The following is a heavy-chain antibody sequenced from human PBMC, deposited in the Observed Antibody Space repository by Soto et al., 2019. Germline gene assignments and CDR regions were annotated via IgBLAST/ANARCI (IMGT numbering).Heavy chain of an antibody. CDR2: IIPIFGTA. V-gene: IGHV1-69*12. J-gene: IGHJ4*02. CDR1: GGTFSSYA. Sequence: QVQLVQSGAEVKKPGSSVKVSCKASGGTFSSYAINWVRQAPGQGLEWMGGIIPIFGTANYAQKFQGRVTPAADESTSTAYMELRRLTAEDSGVYYGAGGSSYGDYGGYSFDYGGQGTLVTFSS. D-gene: IGHD4-17*01. CDR3: AGGSSYGDYGGYSFDY.